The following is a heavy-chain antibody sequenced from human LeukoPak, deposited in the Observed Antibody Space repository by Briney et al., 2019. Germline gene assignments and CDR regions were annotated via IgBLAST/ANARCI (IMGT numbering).Heavy chain of an antibody. CDR1: GGSFSGYY. V-gene: IGHV4-34*01. J-gene: IGHJ4*02. CDR3: ASGCNTNIDY. CDR2: INHSGST. D-gene: IGHD2/OR15-2a*01. Sequence: SETLSLTCAVYGGSFSGYYWSWIRQPPGKGLEWIGEINHSGSTNYNPSLKSRVTISVDTSKNQFSLKLSSVTAADTAVYYCASGCNTNIDYRGQGTLVTVSS.